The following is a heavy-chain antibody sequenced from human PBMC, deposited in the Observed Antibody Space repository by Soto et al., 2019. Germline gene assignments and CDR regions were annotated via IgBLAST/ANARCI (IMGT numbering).Heavy chain of an antibody. CDR3: AKEAAVAADY. CDR1: GFTFGSYA. J-gene: IGHJ4*02. Sequence: GGSLRLSCAASGFTFGSYAMTWVRQAPGKGMEWVSSISSSGGSTYYADSVKGRFTISRDSSKNTLYLQMNSLRAGDTALYYCAKEAAVAADYWGQGTLVTVSS. D-gene: IGHD6-19*01. V-gene: IGHV3-23*01. CDR2: ISSSGGST.